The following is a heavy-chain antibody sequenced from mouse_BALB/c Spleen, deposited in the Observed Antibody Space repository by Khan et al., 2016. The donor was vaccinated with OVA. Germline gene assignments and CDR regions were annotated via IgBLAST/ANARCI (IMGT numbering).Heavy chain of an antibody. D-gene: IGHD2-14*01. Sequence: EVQLQESGPSLVKPSQTLSLTCSVTGDSITSGYWNWIRKFPGNKLEYMGYISSSDSTFYNPSLKSRISITRDTSKNQYYLQLNSVTTEDTATYSCARWIYRYYGYFDYWGQGTTLTVSS. CDR3: ARWIYRYYGYFDY. CDR1: GDSITSGY. V-gene: IGHV3-8*02. CDR2: ISSSDST. J-gene: IGHJ2*01.